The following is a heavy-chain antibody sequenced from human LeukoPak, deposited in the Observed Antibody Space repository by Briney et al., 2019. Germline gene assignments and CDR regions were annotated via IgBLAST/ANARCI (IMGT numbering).Heavy chain of an antibody. CDR3: VGANYYAGDY. D-gene: IGHD4-23*01. Sequence: GGSLRLSCAASGFTFSSYAMSWVRQAPGKGLEWASAISGSGGSTYYADSVKGRFTISRDNSKNTLYLQMNSLRAEDTAVYYCVGANYYAGDYWGQGTLVTVSS. J-gene: IGHJ4*02. CDR1: GFTFSSYA. V-gene: IGHV3-23*01. CDR2: ISGSGGST.